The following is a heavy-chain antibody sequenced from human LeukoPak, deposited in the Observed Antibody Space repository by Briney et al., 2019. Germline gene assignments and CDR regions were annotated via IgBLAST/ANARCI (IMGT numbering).Heavy chain of an antibody. Sequence: ASVKVSCKASGYTFTSYGISWVRQAPGQGLERMGWISAYNGNTNYAQKLQGRVTMTTDTSTSTACMELRSLRSDDTAVYYCARDSHGMVRGVMVYWGQGTLVTVSS. CDR1: GYTFTSYG. J-gene: IGHJ4*02. CDR2: ISAYNGNT. D-gene: IGHD3-10*01. V-gene: IGHV1-18*01. CDR3: ARDSHGMVRGVMVY.